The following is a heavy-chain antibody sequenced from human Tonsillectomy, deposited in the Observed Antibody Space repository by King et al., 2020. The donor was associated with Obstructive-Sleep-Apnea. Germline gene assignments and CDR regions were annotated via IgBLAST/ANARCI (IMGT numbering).Heavy chain of an antibody. CDR3: ARGYTPRHFDY. CDR2: INHDGST. D-gene: IGHD2-2*02. J-gene: IGHJ4*02. Sequence: VQLQQWGAGLLKPSETLSLTCAVYGESLSGYYWSWIRQPPGKGLEWIGEINHDGSTNYNPSLKSRVTISMDTSKSQFSLNLSSVIAADTAAYYCARGYTPRHFDYWGQGTLVTVSS. V-gene: IGHV4-34*01. CDR1: GESLSGYY.